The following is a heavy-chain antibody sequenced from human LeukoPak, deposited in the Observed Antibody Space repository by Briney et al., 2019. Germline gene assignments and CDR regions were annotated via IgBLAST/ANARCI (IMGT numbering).Heavy chain of an antibody. Sequence: PGGSLRLSCAASGFTFSSYAMSWVRQAPGKGLEWVSVIYSGGSTYYADSVKGRFTISRDNSKNTLYLQMNSLRAEDTAVYYCARFEVGSYMPTYFDYWGQGTLVTVSS. J-gene: IGHJ4*02. V-gene: IGHV3-66*01. CDR3: ARFEVGSYMPTYFDY. CDR2: IYSGGST. D-gene: IGHD1-26*01. CDR1: GFTFSSYA.